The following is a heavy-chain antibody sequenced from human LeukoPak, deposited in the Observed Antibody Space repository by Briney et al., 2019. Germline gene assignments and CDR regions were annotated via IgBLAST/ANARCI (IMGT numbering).Heavy chain of an antibody. V-gene: IGHV1-69*02. CDR1: GGTFSSYT. Sequence: SVKVSCKASGGTFSSYTISWVRQAPGQGLEWMGRIIPILGIANYAQKFQGRVTITADKSTSTAYMELSSLRSEDTAVYYCARGNVLGGRHFDYWGQGTLVTVSS. J-gene: IGHJ4*02. CDR3: ARGNVLGGRHFDY. CDR2: IIPILGIA. D-gene: IGHD3-3*02.